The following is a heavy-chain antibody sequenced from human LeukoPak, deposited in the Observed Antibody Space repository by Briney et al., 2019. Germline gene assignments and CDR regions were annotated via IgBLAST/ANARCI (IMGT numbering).Heavy chain of an antibody. CDR3: ARQHSGGFTTTNWFDP. Sequence: GESLKISSKGSGYSFTSYWIGWVRQMPGKGLEWMGIIYPGDSDTRYSPSFQGQVTISADKSISTAYLQWSSLKASDTAMYYCARQHSGGFTTTNWFDPWGQGTLVTVSS. CDR2: IYPGDSDT. D-gene: IGHD2-8*02. J-gene: IGHJ5*02. V-gene: IGHV5-51*01. CDR1: GYSFTSYW.